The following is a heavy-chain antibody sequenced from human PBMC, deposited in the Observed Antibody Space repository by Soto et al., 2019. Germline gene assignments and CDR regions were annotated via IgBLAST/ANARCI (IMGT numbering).Heavy chain of an antibody. V-gene: IGHV3-21*01. CDR3: ARDPSYGEPHY. D-gene: IGHD3-10*01. CDR1: GFTFSNYK. J-gene: IGHJ4*02. Sequence: PGGSLRLSCAASGFTFSNYKMHWVRQAPGKGLEWVSFISSSSSYIYYADSVKGRFTISRDNAKNSLYLQMNSLRAEDTAVYYCARDPSYGEPHYWGQGTLVTVSS. CDR2: ISSSSSYI.